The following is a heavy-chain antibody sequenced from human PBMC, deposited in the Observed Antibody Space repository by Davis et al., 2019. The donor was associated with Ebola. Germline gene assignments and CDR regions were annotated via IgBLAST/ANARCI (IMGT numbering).Heavy chain of an antibody. D-gene: IGHD6-19*01. V-gene: IGHV4-59*01. J-gene: IGHJ6*02. CDR3: ARRDGSSGWYNYYGMDV. Sequence: MPSETLSLTCTVSGGSISSYYWRWIRQPPGKGLEWIGYIYYSGSTNYNPSLKSRVTISVDTSKNQFSLKLSSVTAADTAVYYCARRDGSSGWYNYYGMDVWGQGTTVTVSS. CDR1: GGSISSYY. CDR2: IYYSGST.